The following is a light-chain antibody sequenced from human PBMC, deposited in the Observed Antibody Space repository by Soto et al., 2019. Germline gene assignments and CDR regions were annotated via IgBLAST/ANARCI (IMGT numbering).Light chain of an antibody. Sequence: QSALTQPRSVSGSPGQSVTISFTGTSSDIGGHISVSWFQQHAGKAPKLMIYDVSKRPSGVPDRFSGSKSGNTASLTISGLQAEDEADYYCCSSAGAFYVFGTGTKLTVL. CDR1: SSDIGGHIS. V-gene: IGLV2-11*01. J-gene: IGLJ1*01. CDR3: CSSAGAFYV. CDR2: DVS.